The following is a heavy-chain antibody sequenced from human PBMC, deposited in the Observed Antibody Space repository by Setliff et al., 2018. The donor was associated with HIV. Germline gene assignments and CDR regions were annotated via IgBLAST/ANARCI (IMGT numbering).Heavy chain of an antibody. D-gene: IGHD1-1*01. CDR2: MFRTGTS. CDR1: GYSIRSGYY. CDR3: ATVDGTRYLDY. Sequence: SETLSLTCAVSGYSIRSGYYWGWIRQSPGKGLEWIGTMFRTGTSYYNPSLTSRVTISQDTSKSQFSLELTSVTAADTAVYYCATVDGTRYLDYWGQGKLVTVPQ. V-gene: IGHV4-38-2*01. J-gene: IGHJ4*02.